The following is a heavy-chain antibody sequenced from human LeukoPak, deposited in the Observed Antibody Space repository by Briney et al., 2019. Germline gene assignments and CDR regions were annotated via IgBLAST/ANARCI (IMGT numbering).Heavy chain of an antibody. D-gene: IGHD1-26*01. CDR1: GFTFSSYW. V-gene: IGHV3-7*01. CDR2: IKQDGSEK. CDR3: ARDRIVGATGEGWFDP. Sequence: PGGSLRLSCAASGFTFSSYWMSWVRQAPGKGLEWVANIKQDGSEKYYVDSVKGRFTISRDNAKNSLYLQMNSLRAEDTAVYYCARDRIVGATGEGWFDPWGQGTLVTVSS. J-gene: IGHJ5*02.